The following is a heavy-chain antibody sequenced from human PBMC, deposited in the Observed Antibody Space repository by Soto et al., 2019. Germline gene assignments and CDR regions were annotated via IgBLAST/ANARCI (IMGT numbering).Heavy chain of an antibody. D-gene: IGHD6-19*01. CDR1: GYMFNSYG. CDR2: ISGYNGKT. J-gene: IGHJ4*02. CDR3: ARDETYTAGWYFEH. V-gene: IGHV1-18*01. Sequence: QVQLVQSGAEVKKRGASVKVSCKASGYMFNSYGMIWLRQAPGQGLEWIGWISGYNGKTDLAQKFQGRVTMTTEASTSTVYMELTSLRFDDTALYSCARDETYTAGWYFEHWGQGTLVTVPS.